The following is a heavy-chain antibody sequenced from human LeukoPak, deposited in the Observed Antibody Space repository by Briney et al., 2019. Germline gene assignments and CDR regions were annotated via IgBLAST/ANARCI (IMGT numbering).Heavy chain of an antibody. CDR1: GYSISSGNY. Sequence: SETLSLTCTVSGYSISSGNYWGWIRQSPGKGLEWIGTIYHSGSTYYNPSLKSRVTISVDTSKNQFSLKLSSVTAADTAVYYCARESYWRALDYWGQGTLVTVSS. CDR3: ARESYWRALDY. CDR2: IYHSGST. D-gene: IGHD1-1*01. J-gene: IGHJ4*02. V-gene: IGHV4-38-2*02.